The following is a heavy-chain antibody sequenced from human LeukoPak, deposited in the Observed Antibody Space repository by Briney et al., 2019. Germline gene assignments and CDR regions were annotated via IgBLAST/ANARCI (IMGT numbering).Heavy chain of an antibody. D-gene: IGHD3-22*01. V-gene: IGHV1-69*01. CDR1: GGTFSSYA. CDR2: IIPIFGTA. Sequence: ASVKVSCKASGGTFSSYAISRVRQAPGQGLEWMGGIIPIFGTANYAQKFQGRVTITADESTSTAYMELSSLRSEGTAVYYCARDEMRAPYDSSGYYYYWGQGTLVTVSS. CDR3: ARDEMRAPYDSSGYYYY. J-gene: IGHJ4*02.